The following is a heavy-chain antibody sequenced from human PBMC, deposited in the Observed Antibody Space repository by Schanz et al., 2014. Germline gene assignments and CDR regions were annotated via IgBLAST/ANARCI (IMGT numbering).Heavy chain of an antibody. D-gene: IGHD1-1*01. CDR3: ARDRRNADLDY. Sequence: EVQLLESGGGLVQPGGSLRLSCAASGFTFSSYAMSWVRQAPGKGLEWVSSISSGGGSTYYADSVKGRFTMSRDNAKNSVFLQMNSLRAEDTALYYCARDRRNADLDYWGQGTLVTVSS. J-gene: IGHJ4*02. CDR1: GFTFSSYA. CDR2: ISSGGGST. V-gene: IGHV3-23*01.